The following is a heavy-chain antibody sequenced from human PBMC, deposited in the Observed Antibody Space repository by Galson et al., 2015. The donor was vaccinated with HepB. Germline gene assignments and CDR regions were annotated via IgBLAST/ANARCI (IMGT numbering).Heavy chain of an antibody. CDR1: GFTFSNAW. D-gene: IGHD6-19*01. CDR2: ISYDGSNK. V-gene: IGHV3-30*18. J-gene: IGHJ6*02. Sequence: SLRLSCAASGFTFSNAWMSWVRQAPGKGLEWVAVISYDGSNKYYADSVKGRFTISRDNSKNTLYLQMNSLRAEDTAVYYCAKDLDSGWNEYYYYGMDVWGQGTTVTVSS. CDR3: AKDLDSGWNEYYYYGMDV.